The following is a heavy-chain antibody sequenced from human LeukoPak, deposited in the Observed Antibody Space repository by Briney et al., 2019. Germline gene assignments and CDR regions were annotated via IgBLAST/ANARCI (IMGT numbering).Heavy chain of an antibody. CDR2: ISGGGTTI. CDR1: GFTFSDHY. Sequence: KPGGSLRLSCAASGFTFSDHYMSWIRQAPGKGLEWVSYISGGGTTIYYADSVRGQFTISRDNAKNSLYLQMNSLRAEDTAVYYCARDRHGMDVWGQGTTVTVSS. CDR3: ARDRHGMDV. J-gene: IGHJ6*02. V-gene: IGHV3-11*01.